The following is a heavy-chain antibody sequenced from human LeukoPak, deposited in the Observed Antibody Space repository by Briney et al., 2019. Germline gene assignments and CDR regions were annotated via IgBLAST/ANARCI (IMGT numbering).Heavy chain of an antibody. CDR3: AREYMVQGQPGPKDAFDI. V-gene: IGHV3-74*01. CDR1: GFTFSAYW. D-gene: IGHD3-10*01. Sequence: PGGSLRLPCAASGFTFSAYWMHWVRQAPGKGLVWVSRVRGDGSYPSYADSVKDRFAISRDNAKNMLYLQMNSLRAEDTAVYYCAREYMVQGQPGPKDAFDIWGLGTMVTVSS. CDR2: VRGDGSYP. J-gene: IGHJ3*02.